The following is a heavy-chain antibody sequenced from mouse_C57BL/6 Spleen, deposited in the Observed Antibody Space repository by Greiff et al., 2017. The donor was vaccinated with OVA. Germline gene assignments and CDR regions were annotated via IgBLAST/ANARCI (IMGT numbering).Heavy chain of an antibody. D-gene: IGHD2-1*01. V-gene: IGHV1-18*01. CDR3: ARCVYYGNYWYFDV. CDR1: GYTFTDYN. J-gene: IGHJ1*03. Sequence: EVKVVESGPELVKPGASVKIPCKASGYTFTDYNMDWVKQSHGKSLEWIGDINPNNGGTIYNQKFKGKATLTVDKSSSTAYMELRSLTSEDTAVYYCARCVYYGNYWYFDVWGTGTTVTVSS. CDR2: INPNNGGT.